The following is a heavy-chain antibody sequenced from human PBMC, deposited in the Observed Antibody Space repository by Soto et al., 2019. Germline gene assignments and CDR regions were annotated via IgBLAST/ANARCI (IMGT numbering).Heavy chain of an antibody. CDR1: GFTFSSYA. V-gene: IGHV3-30-3*01. Sequence: QVQLVESGGGVVQPGRSLRLSCAASGFTFSSYAMHWVRQAPGKGLEWVAVISYDGSKKYYADYVKGRFTISRDNSKNTLYLQMNSLRAEDTAVYYCARDQVQLERLYYFYGMDVWGQGTTVTVSS. CDR3: ARDQVQLERLYYFYGMDV. CDR2: ISYDGSKK. J-gene: IGHJ6*02. D-gene: IGHD1-1*01.